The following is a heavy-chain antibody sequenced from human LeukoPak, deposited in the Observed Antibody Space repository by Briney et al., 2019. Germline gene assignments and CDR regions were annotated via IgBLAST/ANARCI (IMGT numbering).Heavy chain of an antibody. V-gene: IGHV1-18*01. J-gene: IGHJ4*02. CDR3: ARALRSSSVYYFDH. CDR1: GYTFTSYG. CDR2: INAYNGDT. Sequence: ASVKVSCKASGYTFTSYGISWVRQAPGQGLEWMAWINAYNGDTNFAQRLQGRVTVTTDTSTSTAYMELRSLRSDDTAVYYCARALRSSSVYYFDHWGQGTLVTVSS. D-gene: IGHD6-6*01.